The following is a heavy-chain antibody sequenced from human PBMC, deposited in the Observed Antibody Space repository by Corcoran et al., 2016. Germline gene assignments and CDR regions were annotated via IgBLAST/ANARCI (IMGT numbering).Heavy chain of an antibody. V-gene: IGHV1-8*01. CDR3: AGASRIAAGRANWFDP. D-gene: IGHD6-6*01. CDR2: MNPNSGNT. CDR1: GYTFTSYD. Sequence: QVQLVQSGAEVKKPGASVKVSCKASGYTFTSYDINWVRQATGQGLEWMGWMNPNSGNTGYAQKFQGRVTMTRNTSISTAYMELSSLRSEDTAVYYCAGASRIAAGRANWFDPWGQGTLVTVSS. J-gene: IGHJ5*02.